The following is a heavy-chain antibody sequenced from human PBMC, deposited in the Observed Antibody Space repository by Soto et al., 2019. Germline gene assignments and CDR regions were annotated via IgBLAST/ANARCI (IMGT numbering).Heavy chain of an antibody. J-gene: IGHJ6*03. CDR2: IKSKTDGGTT. D-gene: IGHD3-3*01. CDR1: GFTFSNAW. V-gene: IGHV3-15*01. Sequence: GGSLRLSCAASGFTFSNAWMSWVRQAPGKGLEWVGRIKSKTDGGTTDYAAPVKGRFTISRDNSKNTLYLQMNSLKTEDTAVYYCTTAGDFWSGYPSYYYYMDVWGKGTTVTVSS. CDR3: TTAGDFWSGYPSYYYYMDV.